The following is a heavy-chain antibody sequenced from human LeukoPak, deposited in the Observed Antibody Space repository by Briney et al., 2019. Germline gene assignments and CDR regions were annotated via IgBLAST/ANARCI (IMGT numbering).Heavy chain of an antibody. CDR2: IIPIFGTA. CDR1: GGTFSSYA. J-gene: IGHJ4*02. V-gene: IGHV1-69*13. Sequence: ASVKVSCKASGGTFSSYAISWVRQAPGQGLEWMGGIIPIFGTANHAQKFQGRVTITADESTSTAYMELSSLRSEDTAVYYCATSDIVVVPAAMPDYWGQGTLVTVSS. CDR3: ATSDIVVVPAAMPDY. D-gene: IGHD2-2*01.